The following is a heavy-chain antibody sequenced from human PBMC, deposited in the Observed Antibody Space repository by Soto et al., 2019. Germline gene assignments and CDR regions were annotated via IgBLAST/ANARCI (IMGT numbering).Heavy chain of an antibody. CDR1: GFTFSHYA. D-gene: IGHD4-17*01. Sequence: PGGSLRLSCAASGFTFSHYAMHWVRQAPGKGLEWVAVISYAGNNIHYADSVEGRFTISRDNSKNTLYLQMHSLRPEDTAVFYCARNPYGDYPFDYWGQRTLVTVSS. J-gene: IGHJ4*02. V-gene: IGHV3-30-3*01. CDR2: ISYAGNNI. CDR3: ARNPYGDYPFDY.